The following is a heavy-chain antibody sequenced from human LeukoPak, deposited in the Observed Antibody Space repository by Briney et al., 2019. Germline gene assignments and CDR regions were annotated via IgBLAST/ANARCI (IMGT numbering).Heavy chain of an antibody. CDR2: IYFTGSS. V-gene: IGHV4-59*08. J-gene: IGHJ4*02. Sequence: SETLSLTCTVSGGSISSYYWTWVRQPPGKGLELIGYIYFTGSSNYKPSLRGRVTMSIDTSKSQVSLNLRSVTAADTAVYFCARVARAAAAGTAHLDYWGQGTLVTVSS. CDR3: ARVARAAAAGTAHLDY. D-gene: IGHD6-13*01. CDR1: GGSISSYY.